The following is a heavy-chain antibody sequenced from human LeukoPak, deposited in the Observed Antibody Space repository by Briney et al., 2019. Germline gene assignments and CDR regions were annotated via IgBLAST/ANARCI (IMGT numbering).Heavy chain of an antibody. CDR3: ARGSTTVAFEI. V-gene: IGHV3-15*01. Sequence: GGSLRLSCVVSGFTFTNAWMTWVRQAPGKGLEWVGRIKSKTDGGTADYAPPVKGRFTIPRENAKNILYLQMNSLRVGDTAVYYCARGSTTVAFEIWGQGTMVSVSS. J-gene: IGHJ3*02. D-gene: IGHD1-26*01. CDR1: GFTFTNAW. CDR2: IKSKTDGGTA.